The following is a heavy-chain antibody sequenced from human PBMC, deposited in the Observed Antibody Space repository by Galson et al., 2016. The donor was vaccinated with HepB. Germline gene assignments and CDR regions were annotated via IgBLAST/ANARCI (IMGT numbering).Heavy chain of an antibody. CDR3: ARVELAATNWFDA. J-gene: IGHJ5*02. CDR1: GGSFNPYY. D-gene: IGHD5-12*01. Sequence: ETLSLTCGVNGGSFNPYYWSWIRQPPGKGLEWIGEVNHSGSTKYNPSLKSRVTISVDTSKSQFSLNLTSMTAADTAVYYCARVELAATNWFDAWGQGTLVTVSS. CDR2: VNHSGST. V-gene: IGHV4-34*01.